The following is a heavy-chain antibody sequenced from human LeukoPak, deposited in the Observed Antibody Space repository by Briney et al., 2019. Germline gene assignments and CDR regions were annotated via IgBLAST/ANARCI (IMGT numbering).Heavy chain of an antibody. CDR1: GFTFSDYA. Sequence: GGSLRLSCAASGFTFSDYAMHWVRQAPGEELEYVSAISSNGGSIHYANSVKGRFTISRDNAKNSLYLQMNSLRAEDTAVYYCARVYYDSSGYYSYYYYYYMDVWGKGTTVTISS. J-gene: IGHJ6*03. D-gene: IGHD3-22*01. CDR2: ISSNGGSI. V-gene: IGHV3-64*01. CDR3: ARVYYDSSGYYSYYYYYYMDV.